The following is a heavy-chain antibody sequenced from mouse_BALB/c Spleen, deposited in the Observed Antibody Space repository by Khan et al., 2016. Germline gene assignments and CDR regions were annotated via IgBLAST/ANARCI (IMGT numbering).Heavy chain of an antibody. Sequence: QIQLVQSGPELKKPGETVKISCKASGYSFTNYGMNWVKQAPGKGLKWMGWIDTNTGEPTYAEEFTGRFAFSLETSAITSYFQINNHKNDDTATYCCARWGYDYAWFAYWGQGTLVTVSA. J-gene: IGHJ3*01. CDR3: ARWGYDYAWFAY. V-gene: IGHV9-3*02. D-gene: IGHD2-4*01. CDR2: IDTNTGEP. CDR1: GYSFTNYG.